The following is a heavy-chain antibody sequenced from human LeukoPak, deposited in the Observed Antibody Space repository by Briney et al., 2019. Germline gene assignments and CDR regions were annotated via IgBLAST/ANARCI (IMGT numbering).Heavy chain of an antibody. CDR3: ARVDAREPITIFVPTRGNWFDP. J-gene: IGHJ5*02. D-gene: IGHD3-3*01. Sequence: ASVKVSCKVSGYTLTELSMHWVRQAPGKGLEWMGGFDPEDGETIYAQKFQGRVTVTEDTSTDTAYMDLRSLRSDDTAVYYCARVDAREPITIFVPTRGNWFDPWGQGTLVTVSS. CDR2: FDPEDGET. V-gene: IGHV1-24*01. CDR1: GYTLTELS.